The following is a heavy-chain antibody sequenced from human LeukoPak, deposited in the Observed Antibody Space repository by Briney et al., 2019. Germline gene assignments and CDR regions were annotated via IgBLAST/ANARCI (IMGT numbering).Heavy chain of an antibody. D-gene: IGHD3-10*01. CDR1: GFTFSSYS. V-gene: IGHV3-21*01. CDR3: ARGEWVVRGVIMDN. J-gene: IGHJ4*02. CDR2: ISSSSSYI. Sequence: GGSLRLSCAASGFTFSSYSMNWVRQAPGKGLEWVSSISSSSSYIYYADSVKGRFTISRDNAKNSLYLQMNSLRAEDTAVYYCARGEWVVRGVIMDNWGQGTLVTVSS.